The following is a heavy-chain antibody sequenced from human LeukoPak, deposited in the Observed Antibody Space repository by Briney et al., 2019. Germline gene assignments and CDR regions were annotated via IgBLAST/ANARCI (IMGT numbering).Heavy chain of an antibody. CDR1: GYTFTRYG. J-gene: IGHJ4*02. CDR3: AGSVATIDY. Sequence: ASVKVSCKASGYTFTRYGISWVRQAPGQGLEWMGWISAYNGETNCAQKLQGRVTMTTDTSTSTAYMELRSLRSDDTAVYYCAGSVATIDYWGQGTLVAVSS. V-gene: IGHV1-18*01. CDR2: ISAYNGET. D-gene: IGHD5-12*01.